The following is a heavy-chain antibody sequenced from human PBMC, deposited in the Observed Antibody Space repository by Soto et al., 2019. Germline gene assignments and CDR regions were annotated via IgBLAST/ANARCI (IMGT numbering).Heavy chain of an antibody. Sequence: QVQLVESGGGVVQPGRSLRLSCAASGFTFSSYGMHWVRQAPGKGLEWVAVIWYDGSNKYYADSVKGRFTISRDNSKNTLYLQMNSLRAEDSAVCYWARDGRGYAEVHSDAFDIWVQWTMVTVSS. CDR2: IWYDGSNK. J-gene: IGHJ3*02. CDR3: ARDGRGYAEVHSDAFDI. V-gene: IGHV3-33*01. CDR1: GFTFSSYG. D-gene: IGHD5-18*01.